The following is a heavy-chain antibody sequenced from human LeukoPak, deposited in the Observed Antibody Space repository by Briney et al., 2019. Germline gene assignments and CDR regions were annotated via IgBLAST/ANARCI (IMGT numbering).Heavy chain of an antibody. V-gene: IGHV3-11*01. CDR1: GFTLSDYY. Sequence: GGSLRLSCAASGFTLSDYYISWIRQAPGKGLEWVAFISNSGFTTYYADSVKGRFTVSRDNAKDSVSLQMNSLRAEDTARYYCAREDSGGNSFDYWGQGAQVTVS. D-gene: IGHD4/OR15-4a*01. CDR2: ISNSGFTT. CDR3: AREDSGGNSFDY. J-gene: IGHJ4*02.